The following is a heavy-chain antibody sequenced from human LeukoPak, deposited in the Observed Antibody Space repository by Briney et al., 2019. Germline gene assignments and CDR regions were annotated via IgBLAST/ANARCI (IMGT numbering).Heavy chain of an antibody. Sequence: PGGSLRLSCAASGFTFSSYSMNWVRQAPGKGLEWVSFISSSSSYIYYADSAKGRFTISRDNAKNSLYLQMNSLRAEDTAVYYCARAYRTFATNDAFDIWGQGTMVTVSS. V-gene: IGHV3-21*01. CDR3: ARAYRTFATNDAFDI. J-gene: IGHJ3*02. CDR1: GFTFSSYS. D-gene: IGHD1-14*01. CDR2: ISSSSSYI.